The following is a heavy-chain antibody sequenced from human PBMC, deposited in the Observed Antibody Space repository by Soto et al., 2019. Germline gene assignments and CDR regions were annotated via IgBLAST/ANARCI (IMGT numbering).Heavy chain of an antibody. D-gene: IGHD6-13*01. V-gene: IGHV3-30*03. J-gene: IGHJ4*02. Sequence: QVQLVESGGGVVQPGRSLRLSCAASGFTFSSYGMHWVRQAPGKGLEWVAVISYDGSNKYYADSVKGQFTISRDNSKNTLYLHMNRQRAEDTAVYYCAGSPKGGSSGGWGQGTLVTVSS. CDR3: AGSPKGGSSGG. CDR1: GFTFSSYG. CDR2: ISYDGSNK.